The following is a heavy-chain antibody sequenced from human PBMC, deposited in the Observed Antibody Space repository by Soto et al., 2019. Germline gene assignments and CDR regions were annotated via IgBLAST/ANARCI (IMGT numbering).Heavy chain of an antibody. J-gene: IGHJ3*02. CDR3: AKDGDDSRPPGAFDI. CDR2: ISGSGGST. D-gene: IGHD3-22*01. Sequence: EVQLLESGGGLVQPGGSLRLSCAASGFTFSSYAMSWVRQAPGKGLEWVSSISGSGGSTWYANSVKGRFTISRDNSKNTLFLQMNRLRAEDTAVYYCAKDGDDSRPPGAFDIWGQGTMVTVSS. V-gene: IGHV3-23*01. CDR1: GFTFSSYA.